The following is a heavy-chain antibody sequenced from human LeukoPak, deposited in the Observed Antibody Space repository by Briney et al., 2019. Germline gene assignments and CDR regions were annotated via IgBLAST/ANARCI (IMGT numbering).Heavy chain of an antibody. D-gene: IGHD3-16*01. CDR1: GFTFSDYY. J-gene: IGHJ4*01. CDR3: SRDRDVRHYYFDY. CDR2: ISSSGSTI. Sequence: GGSLRLSCAASGFTFSDYYMSWLRQAPGKGLEWVSYISSSGSTIYYADSVKGRFTFSRDNAKNSLYLQMNRQRDEDTAVHYCSRDRDVRHYYFDYWCNGTLVTVSP. V-gene: IGHV3-11*04.